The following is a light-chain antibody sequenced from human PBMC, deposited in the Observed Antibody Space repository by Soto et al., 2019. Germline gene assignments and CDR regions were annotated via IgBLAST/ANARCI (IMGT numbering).Light chain of an antibody. V-gene: IGKV4-1*01. Sequence: DIVMTQSPDSLAVSLGERATINCKSSQSVLYNSDNKNYLAWYQQKPGQPPKLLIYWASTRDSGVPDRFSGSGSGADFPLTISSLQAEDVAVYSCQQYYTTLTFGGGTKVEIK. CDR2: WAS. J-gene: IGKJ4*01. CDR1: QSVLYNSDNKNY. CDR3: QQYYTTLT.